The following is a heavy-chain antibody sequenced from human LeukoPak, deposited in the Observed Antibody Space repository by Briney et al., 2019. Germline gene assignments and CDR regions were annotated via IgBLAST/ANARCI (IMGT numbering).Heavy chain of an antibody. CDR2: INPSGGST. CDR3: ARRYSSGCFDY. J-gene: IGHJ4*02. Sequence: ASVKVSCKASGYTFASYYMHCVRQAPGQGLEWMGIINPSGGSTSYAQKFQGRVTMTRDMSTSTVYMELSSLRSEDTAVYYCARRYSSGCFDYWGQGTLVTVSS. V-gene: IGHV1-46*01. CDR1: GYTFASYY. D-gene: IGHD6-19*01.